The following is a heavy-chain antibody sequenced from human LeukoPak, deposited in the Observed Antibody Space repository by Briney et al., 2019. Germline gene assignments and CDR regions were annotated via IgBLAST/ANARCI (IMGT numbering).Heavy chain of an antibody. CDR3: AREGWFDP. CDR1: GYTLTELS. CDR2: INTNTGNP. V-gene: IGHV7-4-1*02. J-gene: IGHJ5*02. Sequence: GASVKVSCKVSGYTLTELSMHWVRQAPGQGLEWMGWINTNTGNPTYAQGFTGRFVFSLDTSVSTAYLQISSLKADDTAVYYCAREGWFDPWGQGTLVTVSS.